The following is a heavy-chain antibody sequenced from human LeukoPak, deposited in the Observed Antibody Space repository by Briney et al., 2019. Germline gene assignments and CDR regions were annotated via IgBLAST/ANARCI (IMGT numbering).Heavy chain of an antibody. CDR3: ARDISGSSLLDN. CDR1: GFTFSSYT. V-gene: IGHV3-48*02. J-gene: IGHJ4*02. D-gene: IGHD1-26*01. Sequence: GGSLRLSCAVSGFTFSSYTMNWVRQAPGKGLEWGSYISSSSGTIYYEDSVKGRFTISRDNAKNSLYLQMNSLRDEDTAVNYCARDISGSSLLDNCGQGTLVTVSS. CDR2: ISSSSGTI.